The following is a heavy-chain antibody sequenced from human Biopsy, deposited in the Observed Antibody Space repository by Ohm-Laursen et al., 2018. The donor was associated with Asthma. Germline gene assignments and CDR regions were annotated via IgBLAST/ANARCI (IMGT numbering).Heavy chain of an antibody. J-gene: IGHJ6*02. CDR2: TMTVLGTT. D-gene: IGHD6-19*01. V-gene: IGHV1-69*13. CDR1: GGTFSNFA. CDR3: ARCQVGYSSGWSLLLKKIYYSGMDV. Sequence: VKISCKAPGGTFSNFAISWVRQAPGQGLEWLGGTMTVLGTTNYAQKFRGRVTITADESTSTAYMEVTSLRSEDTAIYYCARCQVGYSSGWSLLLKKIYYSGMDVWGQGTAVTVSS.